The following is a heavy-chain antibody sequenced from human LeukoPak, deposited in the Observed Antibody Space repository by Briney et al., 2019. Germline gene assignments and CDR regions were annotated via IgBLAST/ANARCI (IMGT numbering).Heavy chain of an antibody. V-gene: IGHV3-66*01. CDR1: GFTFSSYA. CDR2: IYSGGTT. J-gene: IGHJ4*02. CDR3: ARAKDSPL. D-gene: IGHD2-15*01. Sequence: GGSLRLSCAASGFTFSSYAMSWVRQAPGKGLEWVSVIYSGGTTYYADSVKGRFTISRDNAKNTLYLQMNSLRAEDTAVYYCARAKDSPLWGQGTLVTVSS.